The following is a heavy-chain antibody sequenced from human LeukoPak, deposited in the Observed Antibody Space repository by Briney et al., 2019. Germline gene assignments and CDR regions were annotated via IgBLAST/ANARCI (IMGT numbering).Heavy chain of an antibody. CDR2: IYTSGST. D-gene: IGHD5-24*01. Sequence: SETLSLTCTVSGGSISSYYWSWIRQPPGKGLEWIGYIYTSGSTNYNPSLKSRVTISVDTSKNQFSLKLSSVTAADTAVYYCARQLGATRLMDVWGKGTTATVSS. CDR3: ARQLGATRLMDV. V-gene: IGHV4-4*09. CDR1: GGSISSYY. J-gene: IGHJ6*03.